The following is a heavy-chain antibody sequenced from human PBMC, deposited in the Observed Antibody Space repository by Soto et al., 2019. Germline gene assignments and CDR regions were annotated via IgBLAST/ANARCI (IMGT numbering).Heavy chain of an antibody. D-gene: IGHD3-10*01. V-gene: IGHV3-33*01. Sequence: PGGPLKLSCAASRFTFRSYGMHWVRQAPGKGLEWVAVIWYDGSNKYYADSVKGRFTISRDNSKNTLYLQMNSLRAEDTAVYSCARDLRPYHGSGSYYNLDYWGQGT. CDR2: IWYDGSNK. CDR3: ARDLRPYHGSGSYYNLDY. J-gene: IGHJ4*02. CDR1: RFTFRSYG.